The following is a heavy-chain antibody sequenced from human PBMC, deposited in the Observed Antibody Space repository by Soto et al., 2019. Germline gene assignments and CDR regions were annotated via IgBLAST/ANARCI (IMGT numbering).Heavy chain of an antibody. CDR1: GFTFSSYS. CDR3: AREMGYSTGYYFIDAFDI. V-gene: IGHV3-21*01. D-gene: IGHD3-22*01. Sequence: GSLRLSCAASGFTFSSYSMNWVRQAPGKGLEWVSSISSSSSYIYYADSVKGRFTISRDNAKNSLYLQVNSLRAEDTAVYYCAREMGYSTGYYFIDAFDIWGQGTMVTVSS. J-gene: IGHJ3*02. CDR2: ISSSSSYI.